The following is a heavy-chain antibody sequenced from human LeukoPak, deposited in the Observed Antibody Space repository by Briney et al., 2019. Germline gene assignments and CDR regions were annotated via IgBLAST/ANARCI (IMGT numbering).Heavy chain of an antibody. CDR3: ARVQDGYNYY. J-gene: IGHJ4*02. Sequence: SETLSLTCAVYGGSFSGYYWSWIRQPPGKGLEWIGYIYYSGSTNYNPSLKSRVTISVDTSKNQFSLKLSSVTAADTAVYYCARVQDGYNYYWGQGTLVTVSS. D-gene: IGHD5-24*01. CDR1: GGSFSGYY. CDR2: IYYSGST. V-gene: IGHV4-59*01.